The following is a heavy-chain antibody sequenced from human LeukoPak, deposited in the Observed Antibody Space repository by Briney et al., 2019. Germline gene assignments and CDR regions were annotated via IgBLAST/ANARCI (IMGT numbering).Heavy chain of an antibody. CDR3: ARGSQGSGDY. V-gene: IGHV4-34*01. CDR2: INHSGST. J-gene: IGHJ4*02. Sequence: PSETLSLTCAVYGGSFSGYYWSWIRQPPGKGLEWIGEINHSGSTNYNPSLKSRVTISVDTSKNQFSLKPSSVTAADTAVYYCARGSQGSGDYWGQGTLVTVSS. D-gene: IGHD6-19*01. CDR1: GGSFSGYY.